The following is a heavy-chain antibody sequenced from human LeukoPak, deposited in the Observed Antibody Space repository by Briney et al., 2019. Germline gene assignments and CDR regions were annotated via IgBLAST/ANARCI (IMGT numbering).Heavy chain of an antibody. J-gene: IGHJ5*02. CDR2: IYTSGST. CDR1: GGSMSGGGYC. V-gene: IGHV4-61*02. Sequence: SETPSLTCSVSGGSMSGGGYCWSWIRQPAGKGLEWIGRIYTSGSTNYNPSLKSRVTISVDTSKNEFSLKLNSVTAADTAVYYWASFFFSGGRGTCFAPWGQEPLVTVPS. D-gene: IGHD3-10*01. CDR3: ASFFFSGGRGTCFAP.